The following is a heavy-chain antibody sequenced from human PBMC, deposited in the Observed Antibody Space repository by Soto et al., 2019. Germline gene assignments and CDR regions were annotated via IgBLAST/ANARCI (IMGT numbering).Heavy chain of an antibody. CDR2: IYYSGSS. CDR1: GVSFSNYY. J-gene: IGHJ4*02. D-gene: IGHD2-15*01. V-gene: IGHV4-59*01. CDR3: ARDQGGPFDY. Sequence: QVQLQESGPGLVKPSETLSLTCTVSGVSFSNYYWSWIRQAPGKGLEWIGYIYYSGSSNYNPSLKSRVTMSVDTSKNQLSLKLSSVTAADTAVYYCARDQGGPFDYWGQGTLVTVSS.